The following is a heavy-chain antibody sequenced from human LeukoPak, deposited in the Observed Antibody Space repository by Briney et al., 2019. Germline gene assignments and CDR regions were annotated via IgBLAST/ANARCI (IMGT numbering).Heavy chain of an antibody. CDR1: GFTFSIYW. CDR2: INGDGRTA. CDR3: ARDSHLWSIDE. V-gene: IGHV3-74*01. D-gene: IGHD5-18*01. Sequence: GGSLRLSCAVSGFTFSIYWMHWVRQAPGEGLAWVSRINGDGRTATYADSVKGRFTISRDNAKNTLSLQMNNLRAEDTGVYYCARDSHLWSIDEWGQGSLVTVSS. J-gene: IGHJ4*02.